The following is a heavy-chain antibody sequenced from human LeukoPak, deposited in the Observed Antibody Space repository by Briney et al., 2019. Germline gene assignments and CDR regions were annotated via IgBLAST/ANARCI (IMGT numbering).Heavy chain of an antibody. CDR3: ARRSSGEWNYVDY. CDR1: GGVFTTYA. J-gene: IGHJ4*02. D-gene: IGHD3-10*01. V-gene: IGHV1-18*01. CDR2: ISAYNGNT. Sequence: ASVKVSCKASGGVFTTYAISWVRQAPGQGLEWMGWISAYNGNTNYAQKLQGRVTMTTDTSTSTAYMELRSLRSDDTAVYYCARRSSGEWNYVDYWGQGTLVTVSS.